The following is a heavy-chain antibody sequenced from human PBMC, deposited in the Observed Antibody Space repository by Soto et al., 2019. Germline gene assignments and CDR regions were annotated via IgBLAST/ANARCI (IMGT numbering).Heavy chain of an antibody. V-gene: IGHV5-51*01. CDR3: ARQSSIFGQVHDYFDI. Sequence: GESLKISCKVYGYSFTSYWIGWVRQMPEKGLEWMVIIYPGDSDIRYNPSFQGQVTISADKSANTAYLQWSSLKASDTAMYYCARQSSIFGQVHDYFDIWGQGTMVTVSS. J-gene: IGHJ3*02. D-gene: IGHD3-3*01. CDR2: IYPGDSDI. CDR1: GYSFTSYW.